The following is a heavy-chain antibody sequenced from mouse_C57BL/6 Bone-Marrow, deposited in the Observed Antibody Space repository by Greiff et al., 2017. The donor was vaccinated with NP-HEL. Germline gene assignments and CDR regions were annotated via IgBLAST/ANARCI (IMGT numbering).Heavy chain of an antibody. Sequence: QVTLKVSGPGLVAPSQSLSITCTVSGFSLTSYAISWVRQPPGKGLEWLGVIWTGGGTNYTSALKSRLSISKDNSKSQVFLKMNSLQTDDTARYYCAPHYYGSSWGFAYWGQGTLVTVSA. V-gene: IGHV2-9-1*01. J-gene: IGHJ3*01. CDR1: GFSLTSYA. CDR2: IWTGGGT. CDR3: APHYYGSSWGFAY. D-gene: IGHD1-1*01.